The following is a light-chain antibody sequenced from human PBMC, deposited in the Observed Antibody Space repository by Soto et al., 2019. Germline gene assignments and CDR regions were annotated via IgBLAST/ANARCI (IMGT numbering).Light chain of an antibody. CDR1: QGISTF. CDR3: RQENSVTGT. Sequence: DIQMTQSPSSLSASIGDRVTITCRASQGISTFFTWYQQKPEKVPNLLIYAASTLHSGVLSRFIVRAYGSDFAVSISSVRHDDVENSSCRQENSVTGTLGTGTPVAIK. J-gene: IGKJ3*01. V-gene: IGKV1-27*01. CDR2: AAS.